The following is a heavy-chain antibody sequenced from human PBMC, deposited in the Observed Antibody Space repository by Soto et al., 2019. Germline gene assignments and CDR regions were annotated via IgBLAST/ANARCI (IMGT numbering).Heavy chain of an antibody. V-gene: IGHV4-59*08. CDR2: IYYSGST. D-gene: IGHD3-3*01. CDR3: ARRPPFFGVFFYMDV. CDR1: GGSISSYY. Sequence: SETLSLTCTVSGGSISSYYWSWIRQPPGKGLEWIGYIYYSGSTNYNPSLKSRVTISVDTSKNQFSLKLSSVTAADTAVYYWARRPPFFGVFFYMDVGGKGTTVTVSS. J-gene: IGHJ6*03.